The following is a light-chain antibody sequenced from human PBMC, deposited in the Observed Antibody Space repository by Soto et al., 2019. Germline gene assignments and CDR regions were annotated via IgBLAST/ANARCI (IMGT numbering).Light chain of an antibody. J-gene: IGLJ1*01. V-gene: IGLV2-8*01. CDR3: SSYEGSNTFV. CDR2: EVS. Sequence: QSVLTQPPSASGSPGQSVTISCTGTSSDVGGYNYVSWYQQHPGKAPKLMIYEVSKRPSGVPDRFSGSKSGNTASLTVSGLQAEDEADYYCSSYEGSNTFVFGTGTK. CDR1: SSDVGGYNY.